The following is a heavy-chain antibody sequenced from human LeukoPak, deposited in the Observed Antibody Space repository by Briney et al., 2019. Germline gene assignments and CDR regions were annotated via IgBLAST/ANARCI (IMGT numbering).Heavy chain of an antibody. V-gene: IGHV3-30*02. J-gene: IGHJ4*02. D-gene: IGHD3-22*01. CDR3: AKPYYYDSSGYYPFDY. CDR2: IRYDGSNK. CDR1: GFTFSSYG. Sequence: GGSLRLSXAASGFTFSSYGMHWVRQAPGKGLEWVAFIRYDGSNKYYADSVKGRFTISRDNSKNTLYLQMNSLRAEDTAVYYCAKPYYYDSSGYYPFDYWGQGTLVTVSS.